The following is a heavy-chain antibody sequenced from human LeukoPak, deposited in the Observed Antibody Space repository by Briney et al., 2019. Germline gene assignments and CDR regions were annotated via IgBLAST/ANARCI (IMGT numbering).Heavy chain of an antibody. V-gene: IGHV3-30*18. D-gene: IGHD6-13*01. Sequence: AGGSLRLSCAASGFTFSGYAMHWVRQAPGKGLEWVAVISYDGSDKYYADSVKGRFTISRDNSKNTLYLQMNSLRAEDTAVYYCAKDLGFRRWYNWFDPWGQGTLVTVSS. CDR1: GFTFSGYA. CDR3: AKDLGFRRWYNWFDP. J-gene: IGHJ5*02. CDR2: ISYDGSDK.